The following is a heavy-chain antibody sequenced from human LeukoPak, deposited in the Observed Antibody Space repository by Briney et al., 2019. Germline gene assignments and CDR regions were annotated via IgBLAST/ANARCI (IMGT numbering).Heavy chain of an antibody. CDR1: GFTFSSYS. CDR2: ISSSSSYI. Sequence: GGSLRLSCAASGFTFSSYSMNWVRQAPGKGLEWVSSISSSSSYIYYADSMKGRFTISRDNAKNSLYLQMNSLRAEDTAVYYCARDRAVTTSAFDIWGQGTMVTVSS. D-gene: IGHD4-17*01. CDR3: ARDRAVTTSAFDI. J-gene: IGHJ3*02. V-gene: IGHV3-21*01.